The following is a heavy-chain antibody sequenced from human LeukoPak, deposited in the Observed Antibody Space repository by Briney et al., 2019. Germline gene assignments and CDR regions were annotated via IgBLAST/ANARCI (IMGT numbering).Heavy chain of an antibody. CDR2: IKQEGSEK. D-gene: IGHD3-9*01. CDR3: ARDRSPNYDILTGYYSSFDY. V-gene: IGHV3-7*03. CDR1: GFTFSSNG. Sequence: PGGSLRLSWAASGFTFSSNGRSWVGQAPGKGRGWGANIKQEGSEKYYVDSVKGRFTISRDNAKNSLYLQMNSLRAEDTAVYYCARDRSPNYDILTGYYSSFDYWGQGTLVTVSS. J-gene: IGHJ4*02.